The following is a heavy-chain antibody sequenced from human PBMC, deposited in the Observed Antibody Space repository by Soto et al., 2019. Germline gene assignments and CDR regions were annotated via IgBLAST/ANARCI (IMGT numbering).Heavy chain of an antibody. V-gene: IGHV4-34*01. CDR3: ARTNRGQGFDF. J-gene: IGHJ4*02. Sequence: PSETLSLTCAVYGGSFSGYYWTWVRQPPGKGLEWIGEINHSGSTNYNPSLKSRVTISVDTSKSQFSLKLTSVTAADTAVYYCARTNRGQGFDFWGQGTLVTVSS. CDR1: GGSFSGYY. CDR2: INHSGST. D-gene: IGHD3-16*02.